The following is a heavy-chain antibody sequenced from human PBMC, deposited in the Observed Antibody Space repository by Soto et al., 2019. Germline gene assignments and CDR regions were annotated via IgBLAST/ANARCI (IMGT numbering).Heavy chain of an antibody. CDR1: GFTFSSYA. J-gene: IGHJ6*02. V-gene: IGHV3-23*01. CDR3: ARYIPGVRYYGMDV. CDR2: IGESGTPT. D-gene: IGHD2-2*01. Sequence: SCAAAGFTFSSYAMKWVRQPPGKGLEWVSLIGESGTPTYYADSVKGRFTISRDNSGNTLFLEMYSLRAEDTAVYYCARYIPGVRYYGMDVWGQETTVTVSS.